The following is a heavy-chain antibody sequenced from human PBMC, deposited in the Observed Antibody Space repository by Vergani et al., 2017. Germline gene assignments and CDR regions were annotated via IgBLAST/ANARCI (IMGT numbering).Heavy chain of an antibody. J-gene: IGHJ6*02. D-gene: IGHD6-13*01. CDR1: GGSIRSGSYY. Sequence: QVQLQESGPGLVRPSQTLSLTCTVSGGSIRSGSYYWSWFRQPAGKGLEWIGRFYTGGGTTYTPSLKCRVTISVDTSKNQFSLQLSSVTAADTAVYYCARDPLYSTAWPFLLLDMDVWGQGTTVTVSS. CDR3: ARDPLYSTAWPFLLLDMDV. V-gene: IGHV4-61*02. CDR2: FYTGGGT.